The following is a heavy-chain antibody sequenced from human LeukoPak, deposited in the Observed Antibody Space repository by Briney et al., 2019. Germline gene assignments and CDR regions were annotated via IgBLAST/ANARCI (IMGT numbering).Heavy chain of an antibody. D-gene: IGHD1-14*01. J-gene: IGHJ4*02. CDR2: ISGGGGST. CDR3: AIAVYRTPTDIDY. CDR1: GFTFSSYA. Sequence: GGSLRLSCAASGFTFSSYAMSWVRQAPGKGLEWVSAISGGGGSTYYADSVKGRFTISRDNSKNTLYLQMNSLRVEDTAVYYCAIAVYRTPTDIDYWGQGTLVTVSS. V-gene: IGHV3-23*01.